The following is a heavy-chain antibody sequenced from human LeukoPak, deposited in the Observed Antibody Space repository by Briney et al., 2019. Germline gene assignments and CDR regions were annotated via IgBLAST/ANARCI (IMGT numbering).Heavy chain of an antibody. CDR1: GFSMSVYW. V-gene: IGHV3-7*01. CDR3: ARDWGAYYHFFDY. J-gene: IGHJ4*02. CDR2: IKQDGSER. D-gene: IGHD3-22*01. Sequence: GGSLRLSCEASGFSMSVYWMSWVRQALGKGLEWVGNIKQDGSERNYVDSVKGRFTISRDNAKKSLYLQINSLRAEDTAVYYCARDWGAYYHFFDYWGQGTLVIVSS.